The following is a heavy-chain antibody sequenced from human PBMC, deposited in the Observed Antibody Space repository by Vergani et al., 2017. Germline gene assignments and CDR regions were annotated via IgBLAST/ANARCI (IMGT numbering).Heavy chain of an antibody. J-gene: IGHJ6*02. CDR1: GGSISSSNW. D-gene: IGHD1-20*01. CDR3: ARFLTGTTIYYYYGMDV. Sequence: QVQLQESGPGLVKPSGTLFLTCAVSGGSISSSNWWSWVRQPPGKGLEWIGEIYHSGSTNYNPPLKSRVTISVDKSKNQFSLKLSSVTAADTAVYYCARFLTGTTIYYYYGMDVWGQGTTVTVSS. V-gene: IGHV4-4*02. CDR2: IYHSGST.